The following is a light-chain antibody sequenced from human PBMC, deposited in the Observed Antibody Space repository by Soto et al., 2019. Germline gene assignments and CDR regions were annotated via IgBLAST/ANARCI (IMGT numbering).Light chain of an antibody. J-gene: IGKJ1*01. CDR3: QQRYSTPPWT. V-gene: IGKV1-39*01. CDR2: AAS. Sequence: DVQMTQSPSSLSASVGERVTITCRASQSVSIYLNWYQQKPGKAPNLLISAASSLQNGVPSRFRGSGSGRDFTLTISGLQPEDFATYYCQQRYSTPPWTFGQGTKVEIK. CDR1: QSVSIY.